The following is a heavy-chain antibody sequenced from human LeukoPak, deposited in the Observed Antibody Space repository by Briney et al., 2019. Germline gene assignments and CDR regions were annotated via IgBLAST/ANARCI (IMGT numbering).Heavy chain of an antibody. J-gene: IGHJ4*02. CDR3: AKSGYNRFDY. D-gene: IGHD5-24*01. Sequence: GGSLRLSCAASGFTFSSYGMHWVRQAPGKGLEWMAFIRHDESNKYYADSVKGRFTISRDNSKNTLYLQMNRLRAEDTAVYYCAKSGYNRFDYWGQGTLVTVSS. CDR2: IRHDESNK. V-gene: IGHV3-30*02. CDR1: GFTFSSYG.